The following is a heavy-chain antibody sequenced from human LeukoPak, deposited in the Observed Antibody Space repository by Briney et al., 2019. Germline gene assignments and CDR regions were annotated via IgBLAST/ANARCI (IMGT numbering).Heavy chain of an antibody. CDR2: ISGSGGNT. D-gene: IGHD7-27*01. Sequence: GGSLRLSCAASGFTFSTYAMNWVRQAPGKGPEWVSGISGSGGNTYQPDSVKGRFTISRDNSKNTLYLQMNSLRAEDTAVYYCAKDWGVWGQGTLVTVSS. J-gene: IGHJ4*02. CDR1: GFTFSTYA. V-gene: IGHV3-23*01. CDR3: AKDWGV.